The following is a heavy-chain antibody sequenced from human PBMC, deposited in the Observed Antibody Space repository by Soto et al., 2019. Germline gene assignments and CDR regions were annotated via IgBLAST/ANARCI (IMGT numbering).Heavy chain of an antibody. CDR1: GGSLSNYG. CDR3: ARHPDPFYGMDI. Sequence: SVKVSCKASGGSLSNYGISWVRQAPGQGLEWMGGIIPVFGTANYAQKFQGRVTITADESTSIVYMDVTSLRSEDTAVYYCARHPDPFYGMDIWGQGTTVTVSS. J-gene: IGHJ6*02. CDR2: IIPVFGTA. V-gene: IGHV1-69*13.